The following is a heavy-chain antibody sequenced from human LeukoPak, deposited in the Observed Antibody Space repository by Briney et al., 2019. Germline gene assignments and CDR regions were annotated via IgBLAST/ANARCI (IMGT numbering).Heavy chain of an antibody. CDR3: ARDRHPGIQLWLRGYYYYGMDV. V-gene: IGHV3-33*01. J-gene: IGHJ6*02. D-gene: IGHD5-18*01. CDR1: GFTFSSYG. Sequence: RGSLRLSCAASGFTFSSYGMHWVRQAPGKGLEWVAVIWYDGSNKYYADSVKGRFTISRDNSKNTLYLQMNSLRAEDTAVYYCARDRHPGIQLWLRGYYYYGMDVWGQGTTVTVSS. CDR2: IWYDGSNK.